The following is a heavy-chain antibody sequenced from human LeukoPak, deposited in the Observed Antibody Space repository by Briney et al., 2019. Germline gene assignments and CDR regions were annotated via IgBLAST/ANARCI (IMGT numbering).Heavy chain of an antibody. Sequence: ASVKVSCKASGCTFTGYYMHWVRQAPGQGLEWMGWINPNSGGTNYAQKFQGRVTMTRDTSISTAYMELSRLRSDDTAVYYCAREGYYDSSGYDAFDIWGQGTMVTVSS. CDR1: GCTFTGYY. CDR3: AREGYYDSSGYDAFDI. V-gene: IGHV1-2*02. J-gene: IGHJ3*02. CDR2: INPNSGGT. D-gene: IGHD3-22*01.